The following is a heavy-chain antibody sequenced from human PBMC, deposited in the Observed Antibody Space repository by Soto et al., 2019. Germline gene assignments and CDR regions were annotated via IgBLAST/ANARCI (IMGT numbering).Heavy chain of an antibody. D-gene: IGHD5-12*01. J-gene: IGHJ5*02. CDR3: ARDRYSGYGSSSFDP. V-gene: IGHV1-69*04. Sequence: GASVKVSCKASGGTFSSYTISWVRQAPGQGLEWMGRIIPILGIANYAQKFQGRVTITADKSTSTAYMELSSLRSEDTAVYYCARDRYSGYGSSSFDPWGQGTLVTVSS. CDR2: IIPILGIA. CDR1: GGTFSSYT.